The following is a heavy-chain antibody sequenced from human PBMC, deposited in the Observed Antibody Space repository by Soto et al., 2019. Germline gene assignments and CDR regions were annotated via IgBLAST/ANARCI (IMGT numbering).Heavy chain of an antibody. CDR1: GGTFSSYA. D-gene: IGHD5-18*01. CDR3: ARVRIQSARFHYYYYGMDV. J-gene: IGHJ6*02. CDR2: IIPIFGTA. V-gene: IGHV1-69*12. Sequence: QVQLVQSGAEVKKPGSSVKVSCKASGGTFSSYAISWVRQAPGQGLEWMGGIIPIFGTANYAQKFQGRVTITADESTSTDYMELSSLRSEDTAVYYCARVRIQSARFHYYYYGMDVWGQGTTVTVSS.